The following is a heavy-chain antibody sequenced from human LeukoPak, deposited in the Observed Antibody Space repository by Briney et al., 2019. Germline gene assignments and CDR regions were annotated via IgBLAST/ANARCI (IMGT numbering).Heavy chain of an antibody. CDR1: GYTFTNFY. V-gene: IGHV1-46*01. CDR2: INPSGGST. J-gene: IGHJ6*02. D-gene: IGHD3-10*01. CDR3: ARCIFYYGSGSYYYYYGMDV. Sequence: ASVKVSCKASGYTFTNFYMHWVRQAPGQGLEWMGVINPSGGSTSYAQKFQGRVTITADESTSTAYMELSSLRSEDTAVYYCARCIFYYGSGSYYYYYGMDVWGQGTTVTVSS.